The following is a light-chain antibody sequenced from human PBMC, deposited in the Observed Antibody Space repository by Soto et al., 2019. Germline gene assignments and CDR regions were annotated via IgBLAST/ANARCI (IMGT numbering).Light chain of an antibody. CDR1: STDFGVCNY. J-gene: IGLJ6*01. CDR3: SSYECSPSAIVV. Sequence: QSVLTQPPSAAGSPGQTVTISFTGSSTDFGVCNYVPWYQHHPGKAPKLLIYDIKNRPSGVPDRFSGSKSGNTASLTVTGLQAEDEADYYCSSYECSPSAIVVVGRGTKVTVL. V-gene: IGLV2-8*01. CDR2: DIK.